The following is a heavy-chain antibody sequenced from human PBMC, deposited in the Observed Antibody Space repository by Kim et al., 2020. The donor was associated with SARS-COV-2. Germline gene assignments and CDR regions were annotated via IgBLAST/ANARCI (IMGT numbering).Heavy chain of an antibody. Sequence: SETLSLTCTVSGGSISSSSYYWGWIRQPPGKGLEWIGSIYYSGSTYYNPSLKSRVTISVDTSKNQFSLKLSSVTAADTAVYYCARLPRIAAAGSRDYWGQGTLVTVSA. J-gene: IGHJ4*02. CDR3: ARLPRIAAAGSRDY. CDR2: IYYSGST. V-gene: IGHV4-39*01. CDR1: GGSISSSSYY. D-gene: IGHD6-13*01.